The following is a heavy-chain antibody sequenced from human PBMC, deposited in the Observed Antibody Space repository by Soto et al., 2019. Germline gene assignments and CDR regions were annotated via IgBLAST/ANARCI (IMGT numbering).Heavy chain of an antibody. V-gene: IGHV3-30*04. CDR2: TSSDGATT. J-gene: IGHJ4*02. CDR3: AREVVLTEWFFDN. D-gene: IGHD3-3*01. Sequence: PGGSLRLSYATSGFTFSGYSMHWLRQAPGKWLEWVAVTSSDGATTYYADSVRGRFTVSRDNSKKTMFLQMTSLRPEDTDVYYCAREVVLTEWFFDNWGQGILVIVSS. CDR1: GFTFSGYS.